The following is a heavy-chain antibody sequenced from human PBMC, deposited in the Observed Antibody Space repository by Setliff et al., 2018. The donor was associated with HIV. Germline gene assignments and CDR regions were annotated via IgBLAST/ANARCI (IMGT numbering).Heavy chain of an antibody. J-gene: IGHJ3*02. CDR1: GGSISSGSYY. CDR2: IYYSGST. D-gene: IGHD1-26*01. V-gene: IGHV4-39*07. Sequence: PSETLSLTCTVSGGSISSGSYYWSWIRQPPGKGLEWIGSIYYSGSTYYNPSLKSRVTISVDTSKNQFSLKLSSVTAADTAVYYCARRRWELLKRGAAFDIWGQGTMVTVSS. CDR3: ARRRWELLKRGAAFDI.